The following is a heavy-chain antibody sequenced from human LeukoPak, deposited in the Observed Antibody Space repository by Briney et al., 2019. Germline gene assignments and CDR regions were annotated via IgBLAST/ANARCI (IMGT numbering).Heavy chain of an antibody. V-gene: IGHV3-74*01. D-gene: IGHD3-22*01. CDR2: INTDGSIT. CDR1: GFTFSDYW. CDR3: AKVSVVAGRNAFDI. J-gene: IGHJ3*02. Sequence: GGSLRLSCAASGFTFSDYWIHWVRQAPGKGLVWVSRINTDGSITNYADSVKGRFTISRDNSKNMLYLQMNSLRVEDTAIYYCAKVSVVAGRNAFDIWGQGTMVTVSS.